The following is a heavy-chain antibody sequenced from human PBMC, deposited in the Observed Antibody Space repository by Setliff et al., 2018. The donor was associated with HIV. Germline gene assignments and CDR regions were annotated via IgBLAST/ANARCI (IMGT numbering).Heavy chain of an antibody. CDR1: GFDFSRYA. Sequence: GGSLRLSCAASGFDFSRYAMNWVRQAPGKGLEWVSYSSGSTRNKYYADSVKGRFTISRDNAKNSLYLQMNNLRADDTAVYYCAKDRAGSSDYIDAFDIWGQGTMVTVSS. J-gene: IGHJ3*02. D-gene: IGHD6-25*01. CDR3: AKDRAGSSDYIDAFDI. CDR2: SSGSTRNK. V-gene: IGHV3-48*04.